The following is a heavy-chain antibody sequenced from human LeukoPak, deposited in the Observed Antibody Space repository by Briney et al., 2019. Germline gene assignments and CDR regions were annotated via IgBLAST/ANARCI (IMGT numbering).Heavy chain of an antibody. J-gene: IGHJ4*02. CDR3: AKDVVSTRQNFDY. D-gene: IGHD5/OR15-5a*01. CDR1: GFTFSSYA. CDR2: ISASGGST. V-gene: IGHV3-23*01. Sequence: GGSLRLSCAASGFTFSSYAMSWVRQAPGKGLEWASAISASGGSTYYADSVKGRFTISRDNSKNTLYLQMNSLRAEDKAVYYCAKDVVSTRQNFDYWGQGTLVTVSS.